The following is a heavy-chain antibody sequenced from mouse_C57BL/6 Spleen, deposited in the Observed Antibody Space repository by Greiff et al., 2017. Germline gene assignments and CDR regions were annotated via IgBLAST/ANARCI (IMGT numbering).Heavy chain of an antibody. CDR2: IYPGNSDT. Sequence: VQLKQSGTVLARPGASVKMSCKTSGYTFTSYWMHWVKQRPGQGLEWIGAIYPGNSDTSYNQKFKGKAKLTAVTSASTAYMELSSLTNEDSAVYYCTRNYGSSQSAWFAYWGQGTLVTVSA. D-gene: IGHD1-1*01. CDR1: GYTFTSYW. CDR3: TRNYGSSQSAWFAY. V-gene: IGHV1-5*01. J-gene: IGHJ3*01.